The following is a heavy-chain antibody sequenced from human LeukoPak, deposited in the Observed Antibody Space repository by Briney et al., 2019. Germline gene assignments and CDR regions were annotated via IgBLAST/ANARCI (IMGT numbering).Heavy chain of an antibody. Sequence: GRSLRLPCAASGFTFSNHGMHWVRQAPGKGLEWVAVVSYDGTVDYYADSVKGRFTISRDNSKNTLSLQMNSLRGEDTAVYYCAKESSTGSRYSFDLWGQGSLVTVSS. CDR2: VSYDGTVD. V-gene: IGHV3-30*18. D-gene: IGHD1-1*01. CDR1: GFTFSNHG. J-gene: IGHJ4*02. CDR3: AKESSTGSRYSFDL.